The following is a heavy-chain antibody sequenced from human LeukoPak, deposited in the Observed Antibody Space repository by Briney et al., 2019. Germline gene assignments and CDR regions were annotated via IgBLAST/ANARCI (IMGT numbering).Heavy chain of an antibody. J-gene: IGHJ4*02. V-gene: IGHV3-21*01. CDR1: GFTFSSYS. CDR3: ARESLPIVVVPAAIGY. D-gene: IGHD2-2*01. Sequence: GGSLRLSCAASGFTFSSYSMNWVRQAPGKGLEWVSSISSSSSHIYYADSVKGRFTISRDNAKNSLYLQMNSLRAEDTAVYYCARESLPIVVVPAAIGYWGQGTLVTVSS. CDR2: ISSSSSHI.